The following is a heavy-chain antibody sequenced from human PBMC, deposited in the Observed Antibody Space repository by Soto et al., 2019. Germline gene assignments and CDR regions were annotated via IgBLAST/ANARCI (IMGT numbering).Heavy chain of an antibody. CDR3: ANGPVVGANYKYYDMDV. CDR2: ISWSSGNT. J-gene: IGHJ6*02. D-gene: IGHD1-26*01. V-gene: IGHV3-23*01. CDR1: GFTFDDFA. Sequence: PGGSLRLSCAAAGFTFDDFAMYWVRQAPGKGLGWVSAISWSSGNTAYADSVTGRFAIPRDNSKNTLYMQMDNLRAADTAHHFCANGPVVGANYKYYDMDVWGRGTTVTVSS.